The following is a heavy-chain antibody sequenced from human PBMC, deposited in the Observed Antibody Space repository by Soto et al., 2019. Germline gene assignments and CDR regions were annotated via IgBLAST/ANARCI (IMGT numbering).Heavy chain of an antibody. V-gene: IGHV1-8*01. Sequence: ASVKVSCKAPGYTFTSYDINWVRQATGQGLEWMGWMNPNSGNTGYAQKFQGRVTMTRNTSISTAYMELSSLRSEDTAVYYCARAAAGSIRSYHYHYYTVVWGKGTTGTVSS. CDR1: GYTFTSYD. J-gene: IGHJ6*03. CDR2: MNPNSGNT. CDR3: ARAAAGSIRSYHYHYYTVV. D-gene: IGHD6-19*01.